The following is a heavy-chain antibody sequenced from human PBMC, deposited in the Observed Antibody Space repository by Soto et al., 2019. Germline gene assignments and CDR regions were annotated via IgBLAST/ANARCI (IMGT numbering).Heavy chain of an antibody. CDR1: GGSISSYY. V-gene: IGHV4-59*08. D-gene: IGHD3-9*01. J-gene: IGHJ6*03. CDR3: ARHGLRRYYDILTGYRRGYYYYYMDV. CDR2: IYYSGST. Sequence: TSETLSLTCTVSGGSISSYYWSWIRQPPGKGLEWIGYIYYSGSTNYNPSLKSRVTISVDTSKNQFSLKLSSVTAADTAVYYCARHGLRRYYDILTGYRRGYYYYYMDVWGKGTTVTVSS.